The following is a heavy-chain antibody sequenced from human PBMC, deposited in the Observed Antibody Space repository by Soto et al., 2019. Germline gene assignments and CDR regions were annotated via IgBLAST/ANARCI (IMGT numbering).Heavy chain of an antibody. CDR2: INHSGST. Sequence: QVQLQQWGAGLLKPSETLSLTCAVYGGSFSGYYWSWIRQPPGKGLEWIGEINHSGSTNYNPSLKSRVTISVDTSKNQFSLKLSSVTAADTAVYYCARAPDYGDYGKYYFDYWGQGTLVTVSS. D-gene: IGHD4-17*01. CDR3: ARAPDYGDYGKYYFDY. CDR1: GGSFSGYY. J-gene: IGHJ4*02. V-gene: IGHV4-34*01.